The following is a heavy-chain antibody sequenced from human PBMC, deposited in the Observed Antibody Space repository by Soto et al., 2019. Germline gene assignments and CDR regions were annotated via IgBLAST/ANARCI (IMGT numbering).Heavy chain of an antibody. V-gene: IGHV3-30-3*01. D-gene: IGHD2-15*01. Sequence: PGGSLRLSCVASGFTFSSHGMHWVRQAPGKGLEWVLVISYDGGNRHYADSVKGRFTISRDNSKHTLYLQMDSLREEDTAVYYCASTPGSYYYYYYDMDVWGQGTTVTVSS. J-gene: IGHJ6*02. CDR3: ASTPGSYYYYYYDMDV. CDR1: GFTFSSHG. CDR2: ISYDGGNR.